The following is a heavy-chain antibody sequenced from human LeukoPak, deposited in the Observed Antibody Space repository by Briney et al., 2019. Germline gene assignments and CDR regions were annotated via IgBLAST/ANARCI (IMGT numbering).Heavy chain of an antibody. J-gene: IGHJ3*02. Sequence: PSETLSLTCTVSGGSISSYYWSWIRQPAGRGLEWIGRIYTSGSTNYNPSLKSRVTMSVDTSKNQFSLKLSSVTAADTAVYYCARDTSGSYFWDTDAFDIWGQGTMVTVSS. CDR1: GGSISSYY. V-gene: IGHV4-4*07. D-gene: IGHD1-26*01. CDR3: ARDTSGSYFWDTDAFDI. CDR2: IYTSGST.